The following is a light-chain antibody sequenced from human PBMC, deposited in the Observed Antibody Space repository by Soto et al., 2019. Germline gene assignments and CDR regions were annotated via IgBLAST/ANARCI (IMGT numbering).Light chain of an antibody. CDR2: EVS. Sequence: QSALTQPPSASGSPGQSVTISCTGTSSDVGGYNYVSWYQQHPGKAPKLMIYEVSKRPSGVPDRFSGSKSGNTASLTVSGLQAEDGADYYCSSYAGSNNYWVFGGGTKLTVL. V-gene: IGLV2-8*01. CDR1: SSDVGGYNY. CDR3: SSYAGSNNYWV. J-gene: IGLJ3*02.